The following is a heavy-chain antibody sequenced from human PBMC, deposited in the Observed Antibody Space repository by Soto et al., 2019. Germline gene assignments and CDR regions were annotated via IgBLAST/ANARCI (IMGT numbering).Heavy chain of an antibody. D-gene: IGHD6-6*01. Sequence: SETLSLTCAVYGGSFSGYYWSWIRQPPGKGLEWIGEINHSGSTNYNPSPKSRVTISVDTTKNQFSLKLSSVTAADTAVYYCARGSIAARPGYFDYWGQGTLVTVSS. J-gene: IGHJ4*02. CDR2: INHSGST. CDR1: GGSFSGYY. V-gene: IGHV4-34*01. CDR3: ARGSIAARPGYFDY.